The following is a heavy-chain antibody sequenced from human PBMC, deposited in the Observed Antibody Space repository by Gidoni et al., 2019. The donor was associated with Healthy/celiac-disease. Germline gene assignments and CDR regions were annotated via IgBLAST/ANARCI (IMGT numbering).Heavy chain of an antibody. D-gene: IGHD4-17*01. CDR3: ARGNYGGNSRFEY. CDR2: INWNGGST. CDR1: GFTVDDYG. Sequence: EWQLVASGGGVVWPGGSLRLSCAASGFTVDDYGMRWVRQVPGKGLEWVSGINWNGGSTGYADSVKGRFTSSRDNAKNSLYLQMNSLRAEDTALYHCARGNYGGNSRFEYWGQGTLVTVSS. J-gene: IGHJ4*02. V-gene: IGHV3-20*01.